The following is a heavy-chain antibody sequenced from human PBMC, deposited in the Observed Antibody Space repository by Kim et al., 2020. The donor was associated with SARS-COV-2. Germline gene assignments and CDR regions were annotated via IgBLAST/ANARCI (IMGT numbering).Heavy chain of an antibody. J-gene: IGHJ4*02. CDR3: ARDRADFWGGFLLGR. Sequence: ADSGKGRFTISRDNAKNTLFLQMNSLRAEDAAVYYCARDRADFWGGFLLGRWGQGTLVTVSS. D-gene: IGHD3-3*01. V-gene: IGHV3-74*01.